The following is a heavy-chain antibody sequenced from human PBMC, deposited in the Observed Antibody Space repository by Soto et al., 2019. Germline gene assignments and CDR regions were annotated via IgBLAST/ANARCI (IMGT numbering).Heavy chain of an antibody. V-gene: IGHV4-34*01. CDR1: GGSFSGYY. CDR3: ARVAAAGTNWFDP. Sequence: SETLSLTCAVYGGSFSGYYWSWIRQPPGKGLEWIGEINHSGSTNYNPSLKSRVTISVDTSKNQFSLELSSVTAADTAVYYCARVAAAGTNWFDPWGQGTLVTVSS. J-gene: IGHJ5*02. CDR2: INHSGST. D-gene: IGHD6-13*01.